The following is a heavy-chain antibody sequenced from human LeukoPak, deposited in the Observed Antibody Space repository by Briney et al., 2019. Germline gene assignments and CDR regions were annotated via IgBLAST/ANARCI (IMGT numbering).Heavy chain of an antibody. CDR2: IIPIFGTA. V-gene: IGHV1-69*06. J-gene: IGHJ4*02. Sequence: SVKVSCKASGGTFSSYAISWVRQAPGQGLEWMGGIIPIFGTANYAQKFQGRVTITRDTSTTTVYMELSSLRSEDTAVYYCAREGEEKHFDFWGQGTLVTVSS. CDR3: AREGEEKHFDF. CDR1: GGTFSSYA.